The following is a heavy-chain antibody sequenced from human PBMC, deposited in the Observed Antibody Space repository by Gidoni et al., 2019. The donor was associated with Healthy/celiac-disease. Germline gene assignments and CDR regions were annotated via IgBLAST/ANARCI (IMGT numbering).Heavy chain of an antibody. CDR1: GGSFSGYY. J-gene: IGHJ5*02. CDR2: INHSGST. D-gene: IGHD3-3*01. CDR3: ARGRLTIFGFWFDP. V-gene: IGHV4-34*01. Sequence: QVQLQQWGAGLLKPSETLSLTCAVYGGSFSGYYWSWIRQPPGKGLEWIGEINHSGSTNYNPSLKSRVTISVDTSKNQFSLKLSSVTAADTAVYYCARGRLTIFGFWFDPWGQGTLVTVSS.